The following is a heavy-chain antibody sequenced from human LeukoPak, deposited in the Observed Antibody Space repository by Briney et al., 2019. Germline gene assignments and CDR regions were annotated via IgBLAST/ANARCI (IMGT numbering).Heavy chain of an antibody. Sequence: GGSLRLSCAASGFTFSSYAMHWFRQAPGKGLEYVSAISSNGGSTYYANSVKGRFTISRDNSKNTLYLQMGSLRAEDTAVYYCAREVPADNYYYYYMDVWGKGTTVTVSS. D-gene: IGHD2-2*01. J-gene: IGHJ6*03. CDR1: GFTFSSYA. CDR2: ISSNGGST. CDR3: AREVPADNYYYYYMDV. V-gene: IGHV3-64*01.